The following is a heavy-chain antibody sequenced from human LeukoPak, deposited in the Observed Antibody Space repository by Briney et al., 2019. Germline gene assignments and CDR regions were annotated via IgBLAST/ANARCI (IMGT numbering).Heavy chain of an antibody. CDR1: GFTFSSYY. CDR2: IKQDGSEK. J-gene: IGHJ4*02. V-gene: IGHV3-7*01. CDR3: ARGHCSGGRCYSSLYDY. Sequence: GGSLRLSCAASGFTFSSYYMSWVRQAPGKGLEWVANIKQDGSEKYYADSVQGRFTISRDNAKNSLYLQMNSLRVEDTAVYYCARGHCSGGRCYSSLYDYWGLGTLDTVSS. D-gene: IGHD2-15*01.